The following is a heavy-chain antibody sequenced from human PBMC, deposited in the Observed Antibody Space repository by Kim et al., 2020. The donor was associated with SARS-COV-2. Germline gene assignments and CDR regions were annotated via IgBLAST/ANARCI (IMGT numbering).Heavy chain of an antibody. CDR1: GFTVSSNY. J-gene: IGHJ4*02. D-gene: IGHD3-22*01. Sequence: GGSLRLSCAASGFTVSSNYMSWVRQAPGKGLEWVSVIYSGGSTYYADSVKGRFTISRDNSKNTLYLQMNSLRAEDTAVYYCARDDPYGYYDSSGYYWFDYWGQGTLVTVSS. CDR3: ARDDPYGYYDSSGYYWFDY. CDR2: IYSGGST. V-gene: IGHV3-66*01.